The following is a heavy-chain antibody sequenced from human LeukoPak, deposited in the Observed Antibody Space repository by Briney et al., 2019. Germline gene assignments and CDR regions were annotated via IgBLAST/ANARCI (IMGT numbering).Heavy chain of an antibody. Sequence: PGGSLRLSCATSAFTFTDYWMSWVRQTPGKGLEWGANIKEDGSEKYYVDSVKGRFTISRDNAKNSLYLQMNSLRAEDTAVYYCAKGGIYYYDSSGPDYWGQGTLVTVSS. CDR3: AKGGIYYYDSSGPDY. V-gene: IGHV3-7*03. D-gene: IGHD3-22*01. CDR1: AFTFTDYW. J-gene: IGHJ4*02. CDR2: IKEDGSEK.